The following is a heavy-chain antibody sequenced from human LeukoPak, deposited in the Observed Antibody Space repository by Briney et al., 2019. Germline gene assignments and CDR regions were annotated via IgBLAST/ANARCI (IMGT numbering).Heavy chain of an antibody. D-gene: IGHD5-18*01. CDR3: TYLVDTANDY. J-gene: IGHJ4*02. V-gene: IGHV3-15*01. CDR2: IKSKTDGGTT. CDR1: GFTFSSYA. Sequence: TGGSLRLSCAASGFTFSSYAMSWVRQAPGKGLEWVGRIKSKTDGGTTDYAAPVKGRFAISRDDSKNTLYLQMNSLKTEDTAVYYCTYLVDTANDYWGQGTLVTVSS.